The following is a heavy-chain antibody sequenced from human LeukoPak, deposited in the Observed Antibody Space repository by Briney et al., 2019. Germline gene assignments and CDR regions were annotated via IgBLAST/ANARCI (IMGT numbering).Heavy chain of an antibody. Sequence: GASVKVSCKASGYTFTSYGISWVLQAPGQGLEWMGWIGAYNGNTNYAQKLQGRVTMTTDTSTSTAYMELRSLRSDDTAVYYCARDGWIQRWHAFDIWGQGTMVTVSS. V-gene: IGHV1-18*01. CDR2: IGAYNGNT. CDR1: GYTFTSYG. J-gene: IGHJ3*02. CDR3: ARDGWIQRWHAFDI. D-gene: IGHD5-18*01.